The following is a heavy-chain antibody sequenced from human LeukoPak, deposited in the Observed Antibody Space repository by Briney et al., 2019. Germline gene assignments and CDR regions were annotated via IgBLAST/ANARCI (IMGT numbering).Heavy chain of an antibody. CDR1: GYTFTGYY. V-gene: IGHV1-2*02. CDR2: INPNSGGT. D-gene: IGHD2-2*02. J-gene: IGHJ3*02. Sequence: ASVKVSCKASGYTFTGYYMHWVRQAPGQGLEWMGWINPNSGGTNYAQKFQGRVTMTRDTSIRTAYMELSRLRSDDTAVYYCAIEFATVVVSAVISAFDIWGQGTMVTVSS. CDR3: AIEFATVVVSAVISAFDI.